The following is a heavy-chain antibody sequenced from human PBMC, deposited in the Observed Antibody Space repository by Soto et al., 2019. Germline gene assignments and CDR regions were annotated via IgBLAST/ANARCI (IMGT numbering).Heavy chain of an antibody. Sequence: GGSLRLSCATSGFILSDCAMNWVRQAPGKGLEWVSYISSSSSVIDYADSVKGRFTVSRDNARNSLYHQMNSLRAEDTAMYYCARDLSWGSNWYYYMDVWGKGTPVTVSS. CDR2: ISSSSSVI. J-gene: IGHJ6*03. CDR3: ARDLSWGSNWYYYMDV. CDR1: GFILSDCA. V-gene: IGHV3-48*01. D-gene: IGHD7-27*01.